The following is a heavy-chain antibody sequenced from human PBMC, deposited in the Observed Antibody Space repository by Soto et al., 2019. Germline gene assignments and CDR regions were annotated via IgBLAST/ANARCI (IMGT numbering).Heavy chain of an antibody. CDR3: AKGETGDFYWGSNY. D-gene: IGHD7-27*01. Sequence: EVQLLESGGGLVQPGGSLRLSCAASGFTFSSYVMSWVRQAPGKGLEWVSAISGSGGSTYYADSVKGRFTISRDNSKNTLYLQMNSLRAEDTAVYYCAKGETGDFYWGSNYWGQGTLVTVSS. CDR2: ISGSGGST. V-gene: IGHV3-23*01. J-gene: IGHJ4*02. CDR1: GFTFSSYV.